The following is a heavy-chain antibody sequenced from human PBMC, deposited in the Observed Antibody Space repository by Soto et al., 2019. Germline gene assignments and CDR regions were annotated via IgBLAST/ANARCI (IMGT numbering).Heavy chain of an antibody. V-gene: IGHV4-59*01. J-gene: IGHJ4*02. CDR1: GGSINDFY. Sequence: SETLSLTCTVSGGSINDFYWSWIRQPPGKGLEWIGYMYYSGSTDYNPSLRSRVTISVDPSKTQFSLNLRSVSTADTAVYYCARPGRVAARTFDYWGQGTRV. CDR3: ARPGRVAARTFDY. D-gene: IGHD6-6*01. CDR2: MYYSGST.